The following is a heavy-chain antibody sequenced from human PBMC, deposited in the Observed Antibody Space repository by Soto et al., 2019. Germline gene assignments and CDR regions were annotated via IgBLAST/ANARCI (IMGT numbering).Heavy chain of an antibody. Sequence: GGSLRLSCVVSGFTFSSYWMNWVRQAPGKGLEWVANIRQDGSEKYYVDSAKGRFTISRDNAKNSLYLQMNSLSAEDTAIYYCATSRTFDYWGQGTLVTVSS. V-gene: IGHV3-7*01. CDR3: ATSRTFDY. D-gene: IGHD2-2*01. CDR2: IRQDGSEK. CDR1: GFTFSSYW. J-gene: IGHJ4*02.